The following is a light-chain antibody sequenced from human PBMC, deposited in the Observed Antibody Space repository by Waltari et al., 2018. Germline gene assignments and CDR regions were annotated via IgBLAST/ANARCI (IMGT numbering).Light chain of an antibody. CDR1: QGVSSNY. V-gene: IGKV3-20*01. J-gene: IGKJ3*01. CDR3: QQFGSLPFT. CDR2: DAP. Sequence: EIVFTQSPGTLSLSPGARATLSCRPSQGVSSNYLAWYQRKPGQAPRLLIYDAPSRSTGIPDRVSGSGAGTDFTRSISRLEPEDFAVYYCQQFGSLPFTFGPGTKVDIK.